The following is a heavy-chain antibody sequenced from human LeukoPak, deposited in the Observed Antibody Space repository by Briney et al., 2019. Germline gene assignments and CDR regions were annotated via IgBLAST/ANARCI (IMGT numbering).Heavy chain of an antibody. CDR1: GGSFSSYY. Sequence: PSETLSLTCTVSGGSFSSYYWSWIRQPPGRGLEWVGYIHYTGSTNYNPPLKSRVTISADTTKNQFSLRLSAVTAADTAVYYCAKGLGDFGRTGGFDIWGQGTMVTVSP. J-gene: IGHJ3*02. V-gene: IGHV4-59*01. CDR2: IHYTGST. D-gene: IGHD2-21*02. CDR3: AKGLGDFGRTGGFDI.